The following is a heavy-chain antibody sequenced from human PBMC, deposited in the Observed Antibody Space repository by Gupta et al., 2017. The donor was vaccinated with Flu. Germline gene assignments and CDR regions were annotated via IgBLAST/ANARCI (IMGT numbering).Heavy chain of an antibody. V-gene: IGHV3-49*03. CDR2: IRSKAYGGTT. Sequence: EVQLVESGGGLVQPGRSLRLSCTASGFTFGDYAMSWFRQAPGKGLEWVGFIRSKAYGGTTEYAASVKGRFTISRDDSKSIAYLQMNSLKTEDTAVYHCTREARIVGATLFDYWGQGTLVTVSS. CDR1: GFTFGDYA. D-gene: IGHD1-26*01. CDR3: TREARIVGATLFDY. J-gene: IGHJ4*02.